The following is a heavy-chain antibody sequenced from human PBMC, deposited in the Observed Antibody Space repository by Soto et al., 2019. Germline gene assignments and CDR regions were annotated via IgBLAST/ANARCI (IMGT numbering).Heavy chain of an antibody. Sequence: QLQLQESGPGLVKPSETLSLTCTVSGGSISSSNHYWGWIRQTPGKGLEWIGNIYYSGGTFYNAYHKSRVTISVDTAKKQLSLKVTSVTAADTAVYYCARRSYGSGVDLWGQGTLVTVSS. J-gene: IGHJ5*02. D-gene: IGHD3-10*01. CDR2: IYYSGGT. CDR3: ARRSYGSGVDL. V-gene: IGHV4-39*01. CDR1: GGSISSSNHY.